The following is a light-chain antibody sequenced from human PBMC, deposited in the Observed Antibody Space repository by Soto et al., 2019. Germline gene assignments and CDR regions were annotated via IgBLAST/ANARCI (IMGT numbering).Light chain of an antibody. V-gene: IGLV2-8*01. J-gene: IGLJ1*01. CDR3: SSYAGSNSYV. Sequence: QSVLTQPPSASGAPGQSVTISCTGTSSHVGPYKYVSWYQQYPGKAPNVIIDEVSKRPSGVPDRFSGSKSXNTASLTXSGLQAEDEADYYCSSYAGSNSYVFGTGTKVTVL. CDR1: SSHVGPYKY. CDR2: EVS.